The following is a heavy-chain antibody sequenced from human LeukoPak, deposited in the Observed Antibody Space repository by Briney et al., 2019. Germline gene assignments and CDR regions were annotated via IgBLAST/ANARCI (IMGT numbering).Heavy chain of an antibody. CDR1: GYTFTGYY. D-gene: IGHD6-13*01. CDR2: INPNSGGT. Sequence: ASVKVSRKASGYTFTGYYMHWVRQAPGQGLEWMGWINPNSGGTNYAQKFQGRVTMTRDTSISTAYMELSRLRSDDTAVYYCARSWDSSSWYWDYWGQRTLVTVSS. CDR3: ARSWDSSSWYWDY. V-gene: IGHV1-2*02. J-gene: IGHJ4*02.